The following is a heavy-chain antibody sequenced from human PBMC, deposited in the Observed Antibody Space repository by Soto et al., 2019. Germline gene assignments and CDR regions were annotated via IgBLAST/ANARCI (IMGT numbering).Heavy chain of an antibody. CDR2: ISYDGNNK. V-gene: IGHV3-30*18. CDR1: GFTFSSYS. Sequence: VQLVESGGGLVKPGGSLRLSCAASGFTFSSYSMNWVRQAPGKGLEWVAVISYDGNNKYYADSVKGRFTISRDNSRNTLYLQMNSLRAEDTAVYYCAKDTDVVGAAYYFDYWGQGTLVTVSS. D-gene: IGHD1-26*01. J-gene: IGHJ4*02. CDR3: AKDTDVVGAAYYFDY.